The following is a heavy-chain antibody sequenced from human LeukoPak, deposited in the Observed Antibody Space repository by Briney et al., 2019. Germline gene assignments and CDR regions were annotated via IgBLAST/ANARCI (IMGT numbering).Heavy chain of an antibody. CDR2: ISGSGGST. Sequence: GGSLRLSCAASGFTFGSYAMSWVRQAPGKGLEWVSAISGSGGSTYYADSVKGRFTISRDNSKNTLYLQMNSLRAEDTAVYYCAKDAADDYYYGMDVWGQGTTVTVSS. CDR3: AKDAADDYYYGMDV. V-gene: IGHV3-23*01. J-gene: IGHJ6*02. CDR1: GFTFGSYA.